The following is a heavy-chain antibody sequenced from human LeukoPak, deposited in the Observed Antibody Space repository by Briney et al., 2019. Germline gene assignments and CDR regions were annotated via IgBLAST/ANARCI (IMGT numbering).Heavy chain of an antibody. Sequence: SETLSLTCTVSGASISNTGSYWAWIRQPPRKGLEWIGSIDYSGSTYYNPSLQSRVTISLDTSKNQFSLKMRSVTAADTAVYYCARSLRVAAAPYYYYGMDVWGQGTTVTVSS. CDR2: IDYSGST. CDR3: ARSLRVAAAPYYYYGMDV. D-gene: IGHD6-13*01. CDR1: GASISNTGSY. J-gene: IGHJ6*02. V-gene: IGHV4-39*07.